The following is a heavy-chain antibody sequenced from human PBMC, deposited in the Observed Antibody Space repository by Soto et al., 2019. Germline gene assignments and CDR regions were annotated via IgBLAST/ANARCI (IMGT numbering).Heavy chain of an antibody. CDR3: ASTSGYCTNGVCYILYYFDY. CDR1: GGSISSSSYY. Sequence: NPWETLSLTCTVSGGSISSSSYYWGWIRQPPGKGLEWIGSIYYSGSTYYNPSLKSRVTISVDTSKNQFSLKLSSVTAADTAVYYCASTSGYCTNGVCYILYYFDYWGQGTLVTVSS. D-gene: IGHD2-8*01. CDR2: IYYSGST. V-gene: IGHV4-39*01. J-gene: IGHJ4*02.